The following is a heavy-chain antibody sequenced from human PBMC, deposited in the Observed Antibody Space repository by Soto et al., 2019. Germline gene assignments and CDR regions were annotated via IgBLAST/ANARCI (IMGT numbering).Heavy chain of an antibody. V-gene: IGHV3-7*01. CDR3: ARAVVVVSRDFSSIDI. D-gene: IGHD2-15*01. J-gene: IGHJ3*02. Sequence: PGGSLRLSCAASGFTFSTYWMTWVRRAPGKGLEWVANVKEDGSQKYYVDSVKGRFTISRDNAKNSVYLQMSSLRADDTAIYYCARAVVVVSRDFSSIDIRGQGTMVTGSS. CDR2: VKEDGSQK. CDR1: GFTFSTYW.